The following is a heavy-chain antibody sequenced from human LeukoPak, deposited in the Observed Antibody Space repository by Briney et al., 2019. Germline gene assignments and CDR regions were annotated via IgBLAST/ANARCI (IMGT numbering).Heavy chain of an antibody. D-gene: IGHD3-16*01. CDR3: ASLEEQPFP. CDR1: GFTFSDYY. CDR2: ISSSGSTR. J-gene: IGHJ5*02. V-gene: IGHV3-11*01. Sequence: GGSLRLSCAASGFTFSDYYMSWMRQAPGRGVEWFSYISSSGSTRYYADPVKERFTISRDSAKNSLYLQMNSLRVEDTAVYYCASLEEQPFPWGQGTLVTVSS.